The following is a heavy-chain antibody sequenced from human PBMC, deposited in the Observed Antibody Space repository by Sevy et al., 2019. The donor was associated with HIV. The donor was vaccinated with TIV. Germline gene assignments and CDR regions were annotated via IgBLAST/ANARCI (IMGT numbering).Heavy chain of an antibody. CDR2: IYYSGST. CDR3: ARERPLWGGGDWGDAFDI. J-gene: IGHJ3*02. Sequence: SETLSLTCTVSDGSISSGDYYWSWIRQPPGKGLEWIGYIYYSGSTYYNPSLKSRVTISVDTSKNQFSLKLSSVTAADTAVYYCARERPLWGGGDWGDAFDIWGQGTMVTVSS. CDR1: DGSISSGDYY. V-gene: IGHV4-30-4*01. D-gene: IGHD2-21*02.